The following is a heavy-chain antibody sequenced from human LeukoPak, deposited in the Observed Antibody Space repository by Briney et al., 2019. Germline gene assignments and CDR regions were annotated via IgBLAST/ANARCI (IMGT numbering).Heavy chain of an antibody. CDR3: AGDSLRYCSGDSCYYNY. CDR1: GFTFSDYW. D-gene: IGHD2-15*01. Sequence: PGGSLRLSCVASGFTFSDYWMSWVRQSPGKGLEWVANIKHDGSEKYYVDSVKGRFTISRDNAKNSLYLQMNSLRAEDTAVYSCAGDSLRYCSGDSCYYNYWGQGTLVTVSS. V-gene: IGHV3-7*01. CDR2: IKHDGSEK. J-gene: IGHJ4*02.